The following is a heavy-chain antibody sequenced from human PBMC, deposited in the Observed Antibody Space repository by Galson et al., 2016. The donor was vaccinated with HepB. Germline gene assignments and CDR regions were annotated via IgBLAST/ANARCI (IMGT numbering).Heavy chain of an antibody. CDR2: LSYNGLNQ. CDR1: GFVFSNSG. Sequence: SLRLSCAASGFVFSNSGMHWVRQAPGKGLEWVAGLSYNGLNQHYPDSLMGRFTVSRDNSKSIMYLQMDSLRPDDTAVYYCTKQVAEGGLGDTWGQGTVVTVSS. D-gene: IGHD2-15*01. V-gene: IGHV3-30*18. J-gene: IGHJ5*02. CDR3: TKQVAEGGLGDT.